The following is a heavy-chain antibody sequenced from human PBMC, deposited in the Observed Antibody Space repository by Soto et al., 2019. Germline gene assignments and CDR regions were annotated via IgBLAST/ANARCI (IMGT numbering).Heavy chain of an antibody. V-gene: IGHV1-3*01. CDR1: GYTFTSYA. J-gene: IGHJ6*02. CDR3: ASPYSGYDLNYDYGMDV. CDR2: INDGNGNT. D-gene: IGHD5-12*01. Sequence: QVQLVQSGAEVKKPGASVKVSCKASGYTFTSYAMHWERQAPGQRLEWMGWINDGNGNTKYSQKFQGRVTITRDTSASTAYMQLSSLRSEDTAVYYCASPYSGYDLNYDYGMDVWGQGTTVTVSS.